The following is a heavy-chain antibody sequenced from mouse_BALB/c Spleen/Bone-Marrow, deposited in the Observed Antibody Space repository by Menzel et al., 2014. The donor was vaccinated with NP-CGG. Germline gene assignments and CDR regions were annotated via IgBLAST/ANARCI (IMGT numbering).Heavy chain of an antibody. Sequence: VQLQQSGGGLVQPGGSLKLSCAASGFTFSSYAVSWVRQTPEKRLEWVATISSGGSYTYYPDSVKGRFTISRDNAKNTLYLQMSSLRSEDTAMYYCARRTLYRYDAGAMDYWGQGTSVTVSS. CDR2: ISSGGSYT. CDR3: ARRTLYRYDAGAMDY. J-gene: IGHJ4*01. V-gene: IGHV5-9-3*01. CDR1: GFTFSSYA. D-gene: IGHD2-14*01.